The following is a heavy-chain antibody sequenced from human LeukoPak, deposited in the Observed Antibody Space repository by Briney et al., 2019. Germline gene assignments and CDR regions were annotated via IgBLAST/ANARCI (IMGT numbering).Heavy chain of an antibody. V-gene: IGHV4-4*07. D-gene: IGHD4-17*01. J-gene: IGHJ1*01. CDR2: IYPSGGT. CDR1: GGSISGFY. CDR3: ARGHSPVTTKVSYFQH. Sequence: SETLSLTCTVSGGSISGFYWSWIRQPAGKGLEWIGRIYPSGGTNYNPSLKSRVTMSTDTSKNQFSLKLRSVTAADTAVYYCARGHSPVTTKVSYFQHWGQGTLVTVSS.